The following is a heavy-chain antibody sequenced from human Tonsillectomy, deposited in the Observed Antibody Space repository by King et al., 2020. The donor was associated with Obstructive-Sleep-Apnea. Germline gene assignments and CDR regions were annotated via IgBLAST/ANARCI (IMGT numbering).Heavy chain of an antibody. CDR1: GFTFRSYA. CDR2: ISYDGSKI. Sequence: QLVQSGGGVVQPGTSLRLPCAASGFTFRSYAMHWVRQAPGKGLEWVAVISYDGSKIYYADSVKGRFTISRDNSKNTLYLQMDSLKPEETAVYSCARENYGDHYFDYWGLGTLVTVSS. CDR3: ARENYGDHYFDY. J-gene: IGHJ4*02. V-gene: IGHV3-30*04. D-gene: IGHD4-17*01.